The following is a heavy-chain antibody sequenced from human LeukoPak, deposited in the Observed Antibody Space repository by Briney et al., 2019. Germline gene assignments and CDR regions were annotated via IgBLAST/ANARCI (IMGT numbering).Heavy chain of an antibody. V-gene: IGHV3-48*04. D-gene: IGHD3-22*01. CDR3: ARGGYYDSSGYHGY. J-gene: IGHJ4*02. CDR2: ISSSSTI. CDR1: GFTFSSYS. Sequence: GGSLRLSCAASGFTFSSYSMNWVRQAPGKGLEWVSYISSSSTIYYADSVKGRFTISRDNAKNSLYLQMNSLRAEDTAVYYCARGGYYDSSGYHGYWGQGTLVTVSS.